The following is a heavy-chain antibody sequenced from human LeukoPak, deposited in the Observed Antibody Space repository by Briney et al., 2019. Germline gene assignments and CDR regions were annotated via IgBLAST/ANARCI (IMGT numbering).Heavy chain of an antibody. D-gene: IGHD6-19*01. CDR1: GYTFTGYY. Sequence: ASVKVSCKASGYTFTGYYMHWVPPAPGHGLQWMGWINPNSGGTNYAQRFQGRVTMTRDTSISTAYMELNRLRSDDTAVYYCARESPLGYSSGLYNWLDPWGQGTLVTVSS. V-gene: IGHV1-2*02. CDR2: INPNSGGT. CDR3: ARESPLGYSSGLYNWLDP. J-gene: IGHJ5*02.